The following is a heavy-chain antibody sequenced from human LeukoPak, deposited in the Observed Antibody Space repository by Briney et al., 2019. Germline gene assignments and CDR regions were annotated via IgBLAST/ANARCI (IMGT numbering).Heavy chain of an antibody. J-gene: IGHJ5*02. CDR3: ARPVHYYDSSGYYT. Sequence: GGPLRLSCAALGFTFSSYVLHGVGRAQGKGLEGGAVISYDGSSEYYADSVKGRFTISRDNSKNTLYLQMNSLRAEDTAVYYCARPVHYYDSSGYYTWGQGTLDTVSS. CDR2: ISYDGSSE. D-gene: IGHD3-22*01. V-gene: IGHV3-30-3*01. CDR1: GFTFSSYV.